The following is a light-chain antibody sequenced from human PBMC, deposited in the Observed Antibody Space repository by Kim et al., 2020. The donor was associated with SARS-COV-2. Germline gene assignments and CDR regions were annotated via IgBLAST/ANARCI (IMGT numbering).Light chain of an antibody. CDR3: QQYGSSPET. Sequence: SPGERATLSCRASQTISRWSLALYQQKPGQAPRLLIYDTSSRATGIPDRFSGSGSGTDFTLTVSSLEPEDFAVYYCQQYGSSPETFGQGTKVDIK. CDR2: DTS. V-gene: IGKV3-20*01. J-gene: IGKJ1*01. CDR1: QTISRWS.